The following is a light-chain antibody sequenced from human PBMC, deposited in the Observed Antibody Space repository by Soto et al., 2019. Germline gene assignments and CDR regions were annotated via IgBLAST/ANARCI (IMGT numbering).Light chain of an antibody. CDR1: SSNIGSYF. V-gene: IGLV1-47*01. CDR2: RNN. CDR3: ASWDDARNL. J-gene: IGLJ1*01. Sequence: QSVLTQPPSVSGAPGQRVTISCSGSSSNIGSYFVFWYQHLPGTAPKLLIYRNNERPSGVPDRFSGSKSGTSASLAINGLRSEDEADYYCASWDDARNLFGTGTKVTVL.